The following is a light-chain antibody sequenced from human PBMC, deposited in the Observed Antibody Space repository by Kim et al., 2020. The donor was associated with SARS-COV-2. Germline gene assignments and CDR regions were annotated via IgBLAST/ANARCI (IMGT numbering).Light chain of an antibody. CDR3: QQYNTYPYT. Sequence: SASVGDRVTITCRASQSISSWLAWYQQKPGKAPNLLIYKASSLEGGVPSRFSGGGSGTEFTLTISSLQPDDFATYYCQQYNTYPYTFGQGTKLEI. CDR1: QSISSW. J-gene: IGKJ2*01. V-gene: IGKV1-5*03. CDR2: KAS.